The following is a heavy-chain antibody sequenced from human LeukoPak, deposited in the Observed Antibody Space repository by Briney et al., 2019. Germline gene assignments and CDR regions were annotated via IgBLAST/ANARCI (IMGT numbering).Heavy chain of an antibody. CDR3: ARNGYSSGWYLTGEYFQH. J-gene: IGHJ1*01. V-gene: IGHV1-18*01. Sequence: ASVKVSCKASGYTFTSYGISWVRQAPGQGLEWMGWISANNGNTNYAQKPQGRVTMTTDTSTSTAYMELRSLRSDDTAVYYCARNGYSSGWYLTGEYFQHWGQGTLVTVSS. CDR2: ISANNGNT. D-gene: IGHD6-19*01. CDR1: GYTFTSYG.